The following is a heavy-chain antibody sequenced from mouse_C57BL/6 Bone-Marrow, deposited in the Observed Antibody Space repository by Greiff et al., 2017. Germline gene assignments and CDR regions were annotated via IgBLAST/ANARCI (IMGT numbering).Heavy chain of an antibody. Sequence: EVKLQESGAELVRPGASVKLSCTASGFNIKDDYMHWVKQRPEQGLEWIGWIDPENGDTEYASKFQGKATITADTSSNTAYLQLSSLTSEDTAVYYCTTGGTAQAYFDYWGQGTTLTVSS. CDR1: GFNIKDDY. J-gene: IGHJ2*01. D-gene: IGHD3-2*02. V-gene: IGHV14-4*01. CDR3: TTGGTAQAYFDY. CDR2: IDPENGDT.